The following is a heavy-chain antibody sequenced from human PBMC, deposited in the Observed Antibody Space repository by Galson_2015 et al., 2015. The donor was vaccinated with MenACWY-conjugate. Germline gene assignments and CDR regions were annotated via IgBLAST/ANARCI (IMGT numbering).Heavy chain of an antibody. CDR2: ISSSSSYT. D-gene: IGHD3-10*01. J-gene: IGHJ6*02. CDR1: GLTFSDYY. CDR3: ARAPYGSGSNSYYGMYV. V-gene: IGHV3-11*05. Sequence: SLRLSCAASGLTFSDYYKSWIRQAPGKGLEWVSYISSSSSYTNYADSVKGRFTISRDNAKNSLYLQMNSLRAEGTAVSYCARAPYGSGSNSYYGMYVWGQGPTVTVSS.